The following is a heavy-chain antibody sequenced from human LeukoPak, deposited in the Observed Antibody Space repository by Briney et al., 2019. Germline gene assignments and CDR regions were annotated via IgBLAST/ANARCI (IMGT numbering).Heavy chain of an antibody. CDR1: GFTFSTYG. D-gene: IGHD3-10*01. CDR3: ARDTPGMARGRGPDY. CDR2: IWYDGENK. V-gene: IGHV3-33*01. J-gene: IGHJ4*02. Sequence: PGGSLRLSCAASGFTFSTYGMHWVRQAPGKGLEWVAVIWYDGENKYYADSVKGRFNISRDNSGNTLYLQMNSLRAEDTAVYYCARDTPGMARGRGPDYWGQGTLVTVSS.